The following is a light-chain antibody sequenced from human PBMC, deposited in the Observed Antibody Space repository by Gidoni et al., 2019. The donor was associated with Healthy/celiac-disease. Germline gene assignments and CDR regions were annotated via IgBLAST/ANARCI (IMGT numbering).Light chain of an antibody. Sequence: QSVLTQPPSASGTPGQRVTISCSGSSSHIGSTYVYWYQQLPGTAPKLLIYRNNQRPSGVPDRFSGSKSGTSASLAISGLRSEDEADYYCAAWDDSLSVLYVFGTGTKVTVL. J-gene: IGLJ1*01. CDR2: RNN. CDR1: SSHIGSTY. V-gene: IGLV1-47*01. CDR3: AAWDDSLSVLYV.